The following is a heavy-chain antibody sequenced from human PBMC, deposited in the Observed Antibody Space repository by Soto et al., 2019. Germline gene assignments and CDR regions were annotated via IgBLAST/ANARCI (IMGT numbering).Heavy chain of an antibody. CDR1: GGTFSSYA. CDR2: IIPIFGTA. V-gene: IGHV1-69*13. Sequence: SVKVSFKASGGTFSSYAISWVRQAPGQGLEWMGVIIPIFGTANYAQKFQGRVTITADESTSTAYMELSSLRSEDTAVYYCARSAARAYSYGKPYFDYWGQGTLVTVSS. CDR3: ARSAARAYSYGKPYFDY. J-gene: IGHJ4*02. D-gene: IGHD5-18*01.